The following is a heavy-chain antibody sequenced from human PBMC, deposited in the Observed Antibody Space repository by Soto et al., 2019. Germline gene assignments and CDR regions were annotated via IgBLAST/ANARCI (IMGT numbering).Heavy chain of an antibody. CDR3: ARVDYSNIPPQTYFYYYMDV. D-gene: IGHD4-4*01. CDR2: IKQDASEK. V-gene: IGHV3-7*04. J-gene: IGHJ6*03. Sequence: GGSLRLSCAASGFTFSSYWMTWVRQAPGEGLEWVANIKQDASEKNYVDSVKGRFTISRDNAKNSLYLQMNSLRAEDTAVYYCARVDYSNIPPQTYFYYYMDVWGKGTTVTVSS. CDR1: GFTFSSYW.